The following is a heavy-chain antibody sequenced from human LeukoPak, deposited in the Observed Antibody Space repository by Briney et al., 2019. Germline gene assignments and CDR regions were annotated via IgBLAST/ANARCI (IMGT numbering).Heavy chain of an antibody. CDR2: IYSTGST. Sequence: SETLSLTCTVSGGSISSYYWSWIRQPAGKGLEWIGRIYSTGSTNYNPSLKSRVSMSVDTSKNQFSLRLRSVTAADTAVYYCARQIASAGTAGFDFWGQGALVTVSS. CDR1: GGSISSYY. CDR3: ARQIASAGTAGFDF. V-gene: IGHV4-4*07. J-gene: IGHJ4*02. D-gene: IGHD6-13*01.